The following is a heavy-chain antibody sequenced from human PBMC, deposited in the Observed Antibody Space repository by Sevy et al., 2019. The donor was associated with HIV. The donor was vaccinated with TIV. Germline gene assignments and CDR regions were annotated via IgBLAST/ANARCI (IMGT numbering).Heavy chain of an antibody. CDR3: ARDTVPRWYAYRGYDSGSFFDF. CDR1: GFTFSHYN. V-gene: IGHV3-48*01. D-gene: IGHD5-12*01. J-gene: IGHJ4*02. Sequence: GSLRLSCAASGFTFSHYNMNWVRQAPGKGLEWISYISNRGNVIYYAGSVQGRFTISRDNAKNSLFLEMNSLRAEDTAVYYCARDTVPRWYAYRGYDSGSFFDFWGQGALVTVSS. CDR2: ISNRGNVI.